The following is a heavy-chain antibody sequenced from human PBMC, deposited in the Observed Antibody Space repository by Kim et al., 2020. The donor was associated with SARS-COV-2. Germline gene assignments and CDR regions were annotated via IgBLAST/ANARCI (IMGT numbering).Heavy chain of an antibody. CDR1: GGSISSYY. J-gene: IGHJ4*02. V-gene: IGHV4-59*08. CDR3: GRGCDY. CDR2: IYYSGST. Sequence: SETLSLTCTVAGGSISSYYWIWIRQLPWRGLEWFGHIYYSGSTNYNPSLKSRVTISVDTSKNQFSLKLSSLTAADTAVHYCGRGCDYWGQGTLVTVSS.